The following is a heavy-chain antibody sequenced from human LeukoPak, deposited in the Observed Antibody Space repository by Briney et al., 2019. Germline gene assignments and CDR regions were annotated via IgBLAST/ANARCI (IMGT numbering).Heavy chain of an antibody. CDR3: ARPYSGSYGAFDI. CDR1: GYSISGGYY. CDR2: IYHSGST. Sequence: PSETLSLTCAVSGYSISGGYYWGWIRQPPGKGLEWIGSIYHSGSTYYNPSLKSRVTISVDTSKNQFSLKLRSVTAAETAVYYWARPYSGSYGAFDIWGQGTMVTVSS. D-gene: IGHD1-26*01. V-gene: IGHV4-38-2*01. J-gene: IGHJ3*02.